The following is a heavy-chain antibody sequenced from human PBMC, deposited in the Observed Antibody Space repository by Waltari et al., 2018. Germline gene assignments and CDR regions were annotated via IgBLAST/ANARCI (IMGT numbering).Heavy chain of an antibody. CDR3: ARHINYARDY. V-gene: IGHV3-7*01. D-gene: IGHD2-2*01. CDR1: GLSFRNAG. J-gene: IGHJ4*01. Sequence: EVQLVESGGGLVQPGGSLRLSCAASGLSFRNAGMCWVRQAPGKGLEWVASIKPDGIEKTYVDSVKGRFTISRDNDENSLYLQMDSLRAEDTAVYYCARHINYARDYWDHGTLVTVSS. CDR2: IKPDGIEK.